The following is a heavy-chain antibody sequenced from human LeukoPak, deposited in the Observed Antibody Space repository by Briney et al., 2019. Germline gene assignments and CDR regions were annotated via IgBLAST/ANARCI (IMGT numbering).Heavy chain of an antibody. Sequence: SVKVSCKASGGTFSSYTISWVRQAPGQGLEWMGRIIPILGIANYAQKFQGRVTITADKSTSTAYMELSSLRSEDTAVYYCARNAYGDYGPYYYGMDVWDQGTTVTVSS. J-gene: IGHJ6*02. CDR3: ARNAYGDYGPYYYGMDV. CDR2: IIPILGIA. V-gene: IGHV1-69*02. CDR1: GGTFSSYT. D-gene: IGHD4-17*01.